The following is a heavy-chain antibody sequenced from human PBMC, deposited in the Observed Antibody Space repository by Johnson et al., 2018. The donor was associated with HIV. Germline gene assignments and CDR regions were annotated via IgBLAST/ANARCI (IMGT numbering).Heavy chain of an antibody. D-gene: IGHD5-24*01. Sequence: QVQLVESGGGVVQPGGSLRLSCAASGFTFSSYGMHWVRQAPGKGLEWVAFIHYDGSNKYDADSVKVRFTISRDNSKNTLYLQMSSLGVEDTAVYYCAKDWDRWLQPPGDAFDIRGQGTMVTVSS. J-gene: IGHJ3*02. CDR2: IHYDGSNK. CDR1: GFTFSSYG. V-gene: IGHV3-30*02. CDR3: AKDWDRWLQPPGDAFDI.